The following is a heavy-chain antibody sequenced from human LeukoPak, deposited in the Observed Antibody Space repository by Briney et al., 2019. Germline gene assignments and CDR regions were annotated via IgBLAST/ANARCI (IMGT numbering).Heavy chain of an antibody. CDR2: IYYSGSA. V-gene: IGHV4-59*11. D-gene: IGHD4-23*01. CDR3: ARVDGGRSGIYYFHF. Sequence: PSETLSLTCDVSGGSIDTHYWTWIRQSPGRGLEWIGLIYYSGSAIYNPFLKSRVTISEDKSTNQMYLTRTSVTAADTAVYYCARVDGGRSGIYYFHFWGQGTLLIVSS. CDR1: GGSIDTHY. J-gene: IGHJ4*02.